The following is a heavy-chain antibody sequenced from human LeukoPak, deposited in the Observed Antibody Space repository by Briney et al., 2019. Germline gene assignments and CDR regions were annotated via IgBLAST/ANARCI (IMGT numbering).Heavy chain of an antibody. V-gene: IGHV4-59*12. CDR3: ARGGWNKFDY. CDR2: IYYSGST. J-gene: IGHJ4*02. Sequence: PSETLSLTCTVSGGSISSYYWSWIRQPPGKGLEWIGYIYYSGSTNYNPSLKSRVTISVDTSKNQFSLNLRSVTAADTAVYYCARGGWNKFDYWGQGTLVTVSS. CDR1: GGSISSYY. D-gene: IGHD3-22*01.